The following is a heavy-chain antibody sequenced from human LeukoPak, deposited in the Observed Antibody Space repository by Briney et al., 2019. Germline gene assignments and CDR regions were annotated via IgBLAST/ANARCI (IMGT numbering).Heavy chain of an antibody. CDR1: GFTFSSYA. Sequence: GGSLRLSCAASGFTFSSYAMSWVRQAPGKGLEWVSAISGSGGSTYYADSVKGRFTISRDNSKNTLYLQMNSLRAEDTAVYYCAKRTIRHSRGYYYYGMDVWGQGTTVTVSS. J-gene: IGHJ6*02. CDR3: AKRTIRHSRGYYYYGMDV. CDR2: ISGSGGST. V-gene: IGHV3-23*01. D-gene: IGHD3-10*01.